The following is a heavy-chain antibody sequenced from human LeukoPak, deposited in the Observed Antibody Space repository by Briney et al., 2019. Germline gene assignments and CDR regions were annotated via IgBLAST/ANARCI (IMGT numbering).Heavy chain of an antibody. Sequence: AGGSLRLSCAASGFTFSSYSMNWVRQAPGKGLEWVSYISSSSSTIYYADSVKGRFTISRDDSKNTLFLQMNSLRVEDTAMYHCARIGLGVSFGSGFDYWGQGTLVTVTS. J-gene: IGHJ4*02. CDR2: ISSSSSTI. D-gene: IGHD3-10*01. CDR1: GFTFSSYS. V-gene: IGHV3-48*04. CDR3: ARIGLGVSFGSGFDY.